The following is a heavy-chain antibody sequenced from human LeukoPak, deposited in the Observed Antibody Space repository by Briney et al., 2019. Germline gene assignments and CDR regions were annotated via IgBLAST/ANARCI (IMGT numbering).Heavy chain of an antibody. J-gene: IGHJ6*02. CDR3: ARDRSRWSIGPDADV. V-gene: IGHV3-74*01. Sequence: GESLRLSCAASGFAFNDYWMNWVRQFPGKGLMWVARINSDGTRTTCADPVKGRFTVSRDNAKNTLYLQMNSLRAEDTAVYYCARDRSRWSIGPDADVWGQGTTVTVSS. CDR2: INSDGTRT. CDR1: GFAFNDYW. D-gene: IGHD2-8*01.